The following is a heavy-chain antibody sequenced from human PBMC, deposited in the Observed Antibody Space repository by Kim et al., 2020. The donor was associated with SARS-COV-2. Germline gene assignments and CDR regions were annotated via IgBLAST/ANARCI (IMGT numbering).Heavy chain of an antibody. Sequence: SETLSLTCAVHGGSFSGYYWSWIRQPPGKGLEWIGEINHSGSTNYNPSLKSRVTISVDTSKNQFSLKLSSVTAADTAVYYCASTEWLRVRSYFDYWGQGTLVTVSS. V-gene: IGHV4-34*01. J-gene: IGHJ4*02. CDR2: INHSGST. CDR3: ASTEWLRVRSYFDY. CDR1: GGSFSGYY. D-gene: IGHD5-12*01.